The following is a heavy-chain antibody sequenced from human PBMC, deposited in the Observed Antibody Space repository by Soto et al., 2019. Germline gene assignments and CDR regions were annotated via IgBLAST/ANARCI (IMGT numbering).Heavy chain of an antibody. Sequence: QVRLVQSGTEVKKPGASVKVSCQASGYMFTSYYIHWVRQAPGQGLEWVGIINPSGGKTSSAQNFQGRVTLSSDTSTNTVYMELSGLQSEDTAVYYCARDLNDRRLVTHYSYFGMDVWGQGTTVTVS. V-gene: IGHV1-46*01. D-gene: IGHD2-15*01. CDR1: GYMFTSYY. CDR2: INPSGGKT. CDR3: ARDLNDRRLVTHYSYFGMDV. J-gene: IGHJ6*02.